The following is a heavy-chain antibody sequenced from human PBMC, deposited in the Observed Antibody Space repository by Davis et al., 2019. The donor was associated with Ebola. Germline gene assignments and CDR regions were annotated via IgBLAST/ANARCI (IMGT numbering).Heavy chain of an antibody. CDR3: ARPLRWLPNDYCMDV. CDR1: GGSISSYY. D-gene: IGHD6-19*01. J-gene: IGHJ6*03. V-gene: IGHV4-59*01. CDR2: IYYSGST. Sequence: PSETLSLTCTVSGGSISSYYWSWIRQPPGKGLEWIGYIYYSGSTNYNPSLKSRVTISVDTSKNQFSLKLSSVTAADTAVYYCARPLRWLPNDYCMDVWGKGTTVTVSS.